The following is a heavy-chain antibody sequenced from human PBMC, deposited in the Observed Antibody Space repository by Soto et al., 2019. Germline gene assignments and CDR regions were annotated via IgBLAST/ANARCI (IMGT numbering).Heavy chain of an antibody. V-gene: IGHV1-69*13. J-gene: IGHJ6*02. CDR3: ASAVFSGTRTAPHDWYSSSREIDTEYYYYGMDV. CDR1: GGTFSSYA. D-gene: IGHD6-13*01. CDR2: IIPIFGTA. Sequence: SVKVSCKASGGTFSSYAISWVRQAPGQGLEWMGGIIPIFGTANYAQKFQGRVTITADESTSTAYMELSSLRSEDTAVYYCASAVFSGTRTAPHDWYSSSREIDTEYYYYGMDVWGQGTTVTVSS.